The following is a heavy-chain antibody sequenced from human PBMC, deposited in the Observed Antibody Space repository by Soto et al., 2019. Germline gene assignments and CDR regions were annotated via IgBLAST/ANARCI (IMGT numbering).Heavy chain of an antibody. CDR2: IYPSDSAI. J-gene: IGHJ3*01. CDR1: GYSFTSQW. V-gene: IGHV5-51*01. D-gene: IGHD4-4*01. Sequence: GESLKISCKGSGYSFTSQWIGWVRQMPGKGLEWMGFIYPSDSAIKYSPSFQGLVTISADKSITTAYLQWSSLKASDTAMYYCASRKVTSDAFDFWGRGTMVTVSS. CDR3: ASRKVTSDAFDF.